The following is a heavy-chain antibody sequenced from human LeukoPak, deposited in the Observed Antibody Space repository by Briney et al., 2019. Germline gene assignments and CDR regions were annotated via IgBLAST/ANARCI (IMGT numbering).Heavy chain of an antibody. V-gene: IGHV5-51*01. D-gene: IGHD5-24*01. CDR2: IYPGDSDT. CDR1: GYSFGNYW. Sequence: LGESLKISCKGSGYSFGNYWIAWVRQMPGNGLEWMGIIYPGDSDTRYSPSFQGQVTISADKSISTAYLQWSSLKASDTAMYYCARRGDGYKLYYFDYWSQGTLVTVSS. J-gene: IGHJ4*02. CDR3: ARRGDGYKLYYFDY.